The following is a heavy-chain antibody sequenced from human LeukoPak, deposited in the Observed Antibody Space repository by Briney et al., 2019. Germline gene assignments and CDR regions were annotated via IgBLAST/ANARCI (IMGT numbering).Heavy chain of an antibody. CDR2: MNPNSGNT. CDR3: ARHYDILTGYYSSYYYGMDV. Sequence: GASVKVSCKASGYTFTSYDINWVRQATGQGLERMGWMNPNSGNTGYAQKFQGRVTMTRNTSISTAYMELSSLRSEDTAVYYCARHYDILTGYYSSYYYGMDVWGQGTTVTVSS. CDR1: GYTFTSYD. V-gene: IGHV1-8*01. D-gene: IGHD3-9*01. J-gene: IGHJ6*02.